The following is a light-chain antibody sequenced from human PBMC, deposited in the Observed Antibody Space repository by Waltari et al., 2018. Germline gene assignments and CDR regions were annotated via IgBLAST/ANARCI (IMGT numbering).Light chain of an antibody. Sequence: ITISCTGTSSDVGGYNYVSWYQQHPGKAPKLMIYDVSNRPSGVSNRFSGSKSGNTASLTISGLQAEDEADYYCSSYTSTDVVFGGGTKLTVL. V-gene: IGLV2-14*04. CDR3: SSYTSTDVV. CDR2: DVS. J-gene: IGLJ2*01. CDR1: SSDVGGYNY.